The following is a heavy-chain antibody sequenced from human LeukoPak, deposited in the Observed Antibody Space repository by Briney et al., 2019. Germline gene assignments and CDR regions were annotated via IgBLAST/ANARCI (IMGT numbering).Heavy chain of an antibody. CDR2: ISYDGSNK. CDR1: GFTFSNYA. D-gene: IGHD5-12*01. J-gene: IGHJ6*03. Sequence: GGSLRLSCAASGFTFSNYAMHWVRQAPGKGLEWVTVISYDGSNKFYADSVKGRFTISRDNSKNTLHLQMNSLRAEDTAVYYCARSLATSYYYMDVWGKGTTVTVSS. CDR3: ARSLATSYYYMDV. V-gene: IGHV3-30*04.